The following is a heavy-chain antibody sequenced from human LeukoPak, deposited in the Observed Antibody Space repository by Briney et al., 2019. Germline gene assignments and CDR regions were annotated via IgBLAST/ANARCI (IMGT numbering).Heavy chain of an antibody. Sequence: QTLSLTCAISGDSVSSNSAAWNWIRQSPSRGLEWLGRTYYRSKWFSYYAASVRSRITINPDTSKNQFSLQLKSVTPEDTAVYYCARMVGLVSDYWGQGTRVTVSS. V-gene: IGHV6-1*01. D-gene: IGHD3-10*01. CDR1: GDSVSSNSAA. J-gene: IGHJ4*02. CDR2: TYYRSKWFS. CDR3: ARMVGLVSDY.